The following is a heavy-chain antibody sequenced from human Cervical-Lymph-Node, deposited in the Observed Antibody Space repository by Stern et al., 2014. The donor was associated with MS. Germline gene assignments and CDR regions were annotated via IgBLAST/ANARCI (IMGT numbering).Heavy chain of an antibody. CDR1: GESFATSW. V-gene: IGHV5-51*03. CDR3: ARLRVFQGYAFDI. Sequence: VQLGQSGAEVKKTGESLKISCKGSGESFATSWIAWVRQMRGRGMEWMGIIYPGDSDTRYIPTFQGQFTISADKSINTAYLQWSSLKASDTAMYYCARLRVFQGYAFDIWGQGTMVTISS. CDR2: IYPGDSDT. J-gene: IGHJ3*02. D-gene: IGHD3-10*02.